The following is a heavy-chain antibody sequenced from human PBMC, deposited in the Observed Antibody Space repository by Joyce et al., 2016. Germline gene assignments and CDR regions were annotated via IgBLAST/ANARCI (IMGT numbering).Heavy chain of an antibody. CDR2: SAPTDSYT. CDR3: ARRPYSSSWTPFDH. Sequence: EVQLVQSGAEVTKPGESLRISCQGSGYIFTNYWVNWVRQMPGKGLEWMGRSAPTDSYTSYSPSFHGHVTISFDKSISTAYLQWTSLKASDSGFYYCARRPYSSSWTPFDHWGQGTLVTVSS. D-gene: IGHD2-2*01. J-gene: IGHJ4*02. CDR1: GYIFTNYW. V-gene: IGHV5-10-1*03.